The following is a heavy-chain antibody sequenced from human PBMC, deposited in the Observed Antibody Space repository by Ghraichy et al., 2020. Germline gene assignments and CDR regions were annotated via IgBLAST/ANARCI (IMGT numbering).Heavy chain of an antibody. CDR1: GVSVNNNNYY. Sequence: SETLSLTCTVSGVSVNNNNYYWAWIRQAPGERLETIGDINNSGIAGYNPSLQGRVNISLDASQNHLSLKVDSVTAADTAVYYCVRIRTSIVRLYDVSTPSYFLDLWGQGSRVTVS. D-gene: IGHD3-9*01. CDR2: INNSGIA. CDR3: VRIRTSIVRLYDVSTPSYFLDL. J-gene: IGHJ1*01. V-gene: IGHV4-61*03.